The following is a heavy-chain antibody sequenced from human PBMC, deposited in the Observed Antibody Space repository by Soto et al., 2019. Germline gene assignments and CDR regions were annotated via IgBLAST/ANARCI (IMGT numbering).Heavy chain of an antibody. D-gene: IGHD3-16*01. CDR1: GFTVSTKY. V-gene: IGHV3-66*01. CDR2: IYRGGST. Sequence: EVQLVESGGGLVQPGGSLRLSCAASGFTVSTKYMSWVRQAPGKGLEWVSVIYRGGSTFYADSVRGRFTISRDNSKNTVNLQMNSLRAEDKDVYYCARDPWAADYWGQGTLVPVSS. J-gene: IGHJ4*02. CDR3: ARDPWAADY.